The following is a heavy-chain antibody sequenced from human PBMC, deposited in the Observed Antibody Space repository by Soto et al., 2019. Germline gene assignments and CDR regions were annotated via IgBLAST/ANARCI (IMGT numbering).Heavy chain of an antibody. V-gene: IGHV1-46*01. CDR2: INPSGGST. Sequence: ASVKVSCKASGYTFTSYYMHWVRQAPGQGLEWMGIINPSGGSTSYAQKFQGRVTMTRDTSTSTVYMELSSLRPEDTAVYYCARDRRIAVAGTGPDAFDIWGQGTMVTVS. J-gene: IGHJ3*02. CDR3: ARDRRIAVAGTGPDAFDI. D-gene: IGHD6-19*01. CDR1: GYTFTSYY.